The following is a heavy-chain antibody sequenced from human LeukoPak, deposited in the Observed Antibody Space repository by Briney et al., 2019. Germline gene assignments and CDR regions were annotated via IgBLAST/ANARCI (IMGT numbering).Heavy chain of an antibody. CDR2: NNHSGST. V-gene: IGHV4-34*01. CDR1: GGSFSGYY. CDR3: ASTILTGYFSRGRRYYYGMDV. J-gene: IGHJ6*02. Sequence: TSETLSLTCAVYGGSFSGYYWSWIRQPPGKGLEWIGENNHSGSTNYNPSLKSRVTISVDTSKNQFSLKLSSVTAADTAVYYCASTILTGYFSRGRRYYYGMDVWGQGTTVTVSS. D-gene: IGHD3-9*01.